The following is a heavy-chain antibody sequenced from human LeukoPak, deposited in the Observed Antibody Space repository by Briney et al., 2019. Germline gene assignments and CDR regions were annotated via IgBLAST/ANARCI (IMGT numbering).Heavy chain of an antibody. D-gene: IGHD6-13*01. CDR3: SRATSSSWFDY. CDR1: GVSISSYY. J-gene: IGHJ4*02. Sequence: SETLSLTCTVSGVSISSYYWSWIRQPPGKGLEWIGSIYYSGSTNYSPPLKSRVTISADTSKNQFSLKLSSVTAADTSVYSCSRATSSSWFDYWGQGTPVTVSS. V-gene: IGHV4-59*01. CDR2: IYYSGST.